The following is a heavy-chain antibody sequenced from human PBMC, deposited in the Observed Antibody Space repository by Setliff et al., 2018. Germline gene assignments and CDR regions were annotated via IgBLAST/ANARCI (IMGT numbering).Heavy chain of an antibody. V-gene: IGHV4-4*08. D-gene: IGHD3-22*01. J-gene: IGHJ4*02. Sequence: KPSETLSLTCTVSGDSIRRGDYWSWIRQHPGKGLEWIGYIYTSGSTNYNPSLKSRVTISVDTSKNQFSLKLSSVTAADTAVYYCARDQASSGYYFDYWGQGTLVTVSS. CDR2: IYTSGST. CDR3: ARDQASSGYYFDY. CDR1: GDSIRRGDY.